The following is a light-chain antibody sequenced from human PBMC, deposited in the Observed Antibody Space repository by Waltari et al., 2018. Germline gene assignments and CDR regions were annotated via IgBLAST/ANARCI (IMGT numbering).Light chain of an antibody. Sequence: DIVMTQSPDSLAVSLGERATINCKSSQSVLYSSNNENYLAWYQQKPGQPPKLLIYWASTRESGVPDRFSGSGSGTDFTLTISSLQAEDVAVYYCQQYYNIPITFGQGTQLEIK. CDR1: QSVLYSSNNENY. CDR3: QQYYNIPIT. J-gene: IGKJ5*01. V-gene: IGKV4-1*01. CDR2: WAS.